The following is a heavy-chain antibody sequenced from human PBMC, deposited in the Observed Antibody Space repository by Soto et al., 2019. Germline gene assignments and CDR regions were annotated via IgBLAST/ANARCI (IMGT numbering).Heavy chain of an antibody. CDR3: ATSKISGRRGASI. Sequence: QVQLQQWGAGLLKPSETLSLTCAVYGGSFSGYYWSWIRQPPGKGLEWIGEINDSGSTNHNPSPKSRVSISVDRSKNQFSLKLSSVTAGDTAMYYCATSKISGRRGASIWGQGTMVTVSS. V-gene: IGHV4-34*01. CDR2: INDSGST. CDR1: GGSFSGYY. D-gene: IGHD1-26*01. J-gene: IGHJ3*02.